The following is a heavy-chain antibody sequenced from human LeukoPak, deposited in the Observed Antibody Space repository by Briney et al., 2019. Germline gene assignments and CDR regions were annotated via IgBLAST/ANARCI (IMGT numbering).Heavy chain of an antibody. CDR3: ARLEDIVVVPAANFDY. V-gene: IGHV5-51*01. CDR1: GYSFTSYW. D-gene: IGHD2-2*01. J-gene: IGHJ4*02. CDR2: IYPGDSDT. Sequence: GESLKISCKCSGYSFTSYWIGWVRQMPGKGLEWMGIIYPGDSDTRYSPSFQGQVTISADKSISTAYLQWSSLKASDTAMYYCARLEDIVVVPAANFDYWGQGTLVTVSS.